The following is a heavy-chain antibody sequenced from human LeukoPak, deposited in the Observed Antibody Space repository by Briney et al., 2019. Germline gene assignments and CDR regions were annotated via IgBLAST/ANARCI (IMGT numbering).Heavy chain of an antibody. CDR3: AKDGVYYDSIGVGGFLDY. CDR1: GFTFSSYG. V-gene: IGHV3-30*18. CDR2: ISYDGSNK. D-gene: IGHD3-22*01. Sequence: GGSLRLSCAASGFTFSSYGMHWVRQAPGKGLEWVAVISYDGSNKYYADSVKGRFTISRGNSKNTLYLQMNSLRAEDTAVYYCAKDGVYYDSIGVGGFLDYWGQGTLVTVSS. J-gene: IGHJ4*02.